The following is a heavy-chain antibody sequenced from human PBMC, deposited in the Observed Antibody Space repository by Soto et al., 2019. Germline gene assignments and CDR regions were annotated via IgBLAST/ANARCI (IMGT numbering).Heavy chain of an antibody. CDR3: AKDKQRLIAVAGTGAFDI. CDR2: ISGSGGST. J-gene: IGHJ3*02. D-gene: IGHD6-19*01. CDR1: GFTFSSYA. Sequence: GGSLRLSCAASGFTFSSYAMSWVRQAPGKGLEWVSAISGSGGSTYYADSVKGRFTISRGNSKNTLYLQMNSLRAEDTAGYYCAKDKQRLIAVAGTGAFDIWGQGTMVTVSS. V-gene: IGHV3-23*01.